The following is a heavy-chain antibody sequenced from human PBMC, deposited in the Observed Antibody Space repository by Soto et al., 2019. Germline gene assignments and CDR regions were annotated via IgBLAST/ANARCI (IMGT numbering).Heavy chain of an antibody. CDR2: ISYDGSNK. D-gene: IGHD3-16*02. Sequence: GGSLRLSCAASGFTFSSYGMHWVRQAPGKGLEWVAVISYDGSNKYYADSGKGRFTISRDNSRNTLYLQMNSLRAEDTAVYYCAKDGVDYIWGSYRPPTYYFDYWGQGTLVTVSS. V-gene: IGHV3-30*18. J-gene: IGHJ4*02. CDR1: GFTFSSYG. CDR3: AKDGVDYIWGSYRPPTYYFDY.